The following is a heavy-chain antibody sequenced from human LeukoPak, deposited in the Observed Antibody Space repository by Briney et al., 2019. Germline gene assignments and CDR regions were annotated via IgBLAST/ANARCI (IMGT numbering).Heavy chain of an antibody. V-gene: IGHV4-59*08. CDR1: GGSISSYY. D-gene: IGHD3-3*01. CDR2: IYYSGST. CDR3: ARHGVGIIYDFWSGYYNWFDP. J-gene: IGHJ5*02. Sequence: SETLSLTCTVSGGSISSYYWSWIRQPPGKGLEWIGYIYYSGSTNYNPSLKSRVTISVDTSKNQSSLKLSSVTAADTAVYYCARHGVGIIYDFWSGYYNWFDPWGQGTLVTVSS.